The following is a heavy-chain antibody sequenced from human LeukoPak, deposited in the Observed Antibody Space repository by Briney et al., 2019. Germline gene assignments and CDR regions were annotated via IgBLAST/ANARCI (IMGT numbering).Heavy chain of an antibody. CDR3: ARANEYSSSSWGFDY. Sequence: GGSLRLSCEVFGFTFSTSAMSWVRQAPGKGLEWVSGIRASDDTTYYVDSVKGRFTVSRDNSKNTLYLQMNSLRVEDTAVYYCARANEYSSSSWGFDYWGQGTLVTVSS. D-gene: IGHD6-6*01. CDR2: IRASDDTT. V-gene: IGHV3-23*01. J-gene: IGHJ4*02. CDR1: GFTFSTSA.